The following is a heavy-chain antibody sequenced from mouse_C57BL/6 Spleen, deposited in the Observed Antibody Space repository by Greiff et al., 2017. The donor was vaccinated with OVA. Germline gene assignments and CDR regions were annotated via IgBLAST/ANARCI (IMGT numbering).Heavy chain of an antibody. J-gene: IGHJ3*01. CDR1: GYTFTDYY. V-gene: IGHV1-76*01. Sequence: QVQLQQSGAELVRPGASVKLSCKASGYTFTDYYINWVKQRPGQGLEWIARIYPGSGNTYYNEKFKGKATLTAEKSSSIAYMQLSSLTSEDSAVYFCAEGNDGCLPFAYWGQGTLVTVSA. CDR3: AEGNDGCLPFAY. CDR2: IYPGSGNT. D-gene: IGHD2-3*01.